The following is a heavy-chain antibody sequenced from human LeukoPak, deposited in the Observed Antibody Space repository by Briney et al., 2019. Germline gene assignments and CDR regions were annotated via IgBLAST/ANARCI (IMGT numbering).Heavy chain of an antibody. D-gene: IGHD3-22*01. V-gene: IGHV4-61*02. CDR1: GGSISSGSYY. J-gene: IGHJ4*02. CDR3: ARVMVGYYDSSGYYYFDY. Sequence: SETLSLTCTVSGGSISSGSYYWSWNRQPAGKGLEWIGRIYTSGSTNYNPSLKSRVTISVDTSKNQFSLKLSSVTAADTAVYYCARVMVGYYDSSGYYYFDYWGQGTLVTVSS. CDR2: IYTSGST.